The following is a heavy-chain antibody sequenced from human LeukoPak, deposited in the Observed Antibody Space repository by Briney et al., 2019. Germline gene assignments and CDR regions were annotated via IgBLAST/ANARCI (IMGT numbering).Heavy chain of an antibody. CDR1: GDSISSNEW. D-gene: IGHD6-19*01. Sequence: SGTLSLTCSVSGDSISSNEWWSWVRQPPGKGLEWIGEVFHSGSTNYNPSLKSRVTISIDKSKNQFSLEVTSVTAADTAIYYCARDLAVAGTNYFDLWGQGVLVTVSS. V-gene: IGHV4-4*02. CDR2: VFHSGST. J-gene: IGHJ4*02. CDR3: ARDLAVAGTNYFDL.